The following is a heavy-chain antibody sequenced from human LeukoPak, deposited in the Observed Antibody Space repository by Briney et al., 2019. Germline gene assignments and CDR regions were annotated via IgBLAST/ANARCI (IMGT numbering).Heavy chain of an antibody. CDR2: IYYSGST. Sequence: SETLSLTCTVSGGSISSYYWSWIRQPPGKGLEWIGYIYYSGSTNYNPSLKSRVTISVDTSKNQFSLKLSSVTAADTAVYYCARESFGYKKANWFDPWGQGTLVTVSS. V-gene: IGHV4-59*12. D-gene: IGHD5-24*01. J-gene: IGHJ5*02. CDR1: GGSISSYY. CDR3: ARESFGYKKANWFDP.